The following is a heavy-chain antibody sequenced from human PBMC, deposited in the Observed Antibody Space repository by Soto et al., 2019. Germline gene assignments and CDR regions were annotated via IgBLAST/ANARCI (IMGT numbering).Heavy chain of an antibody. CDR3: ARGQRRAARPSFWPDRPPSNPGYDP. CDR2: ILYVGSNK. Sequence: GRSLRLSCAAAAFTLSSYAMHWVRQVPGKGLEWEAVILYVGSNKYYADSVKGRFTISRDNSKNTLYLQMNSQRAEDTAVYYCARGQRRAARPSFWPDRPPSNPGYDPWGQGTLVTVSS. CDR1: AFTLSSYA. D-gene: IGHD6-6*01. J-gene: IGHJ5*02. V-gene: IGHV3-30-3*01.